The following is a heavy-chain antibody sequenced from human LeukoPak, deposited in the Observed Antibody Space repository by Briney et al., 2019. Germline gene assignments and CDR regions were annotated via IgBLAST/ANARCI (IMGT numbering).Heavy chain of an antibody. V-gene: IGHV4-34*01. Sequence: SETLSLTCAVYGGSFSGYYWSWIRQPPGKGLEWIGSIYYSGSTYYNPSLKSRVTISVDTSKNQFSLKLSSVTAADTAVYYCARHPDSSGYSQGYWGQGTLVTVSS. J-gene: IGHJ4*02. CDR2: IYYSGST. CDR1: GGSFSGYY. D-gene: IGHD3-22*01. CDR3: ARHPDSSGYSQGY.